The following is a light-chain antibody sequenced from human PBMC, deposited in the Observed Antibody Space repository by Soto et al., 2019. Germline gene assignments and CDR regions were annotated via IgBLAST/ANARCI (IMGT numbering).Light chain of an antibody. J-gene: IGKJ1*01. CDR1: QSVSSSY. Sequence: EIVFTQSPCTLSLSPFERSTLSCRASQSVSSSYLAWYQQKPGQAPRLLIYGASSRATGIPDRFSGSGSGTDFTLTISRLEPEDFAVYYCQQYGSSPSWTFGQGTKVDIK. CDR2: GAS. CDR3: QQYGSSPSWT. V-gene: IGKV3-20*01.